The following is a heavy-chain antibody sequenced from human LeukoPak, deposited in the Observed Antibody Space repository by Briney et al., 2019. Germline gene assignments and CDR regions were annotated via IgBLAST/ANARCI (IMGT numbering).Heavy chain of an antibody. CDR1: GDSSSLYY. CDR2: ISYSGDT. D-gene: IGHD6-19*01. V-gene: IGHV4-59*01. J-gene: IGHJ4*02. Sequence: SETLSLTCTVSGDSSSLYYWSWIRQPTGKGLEWIGYISYSGDTNYNPSLKSRVTISVDTSKNHFSLKVASVTAADTAVYYCARDPVLGSGRGYFDYWGQGTLVTVSS. CDR3: ARDPVLGSGRGYFDY.